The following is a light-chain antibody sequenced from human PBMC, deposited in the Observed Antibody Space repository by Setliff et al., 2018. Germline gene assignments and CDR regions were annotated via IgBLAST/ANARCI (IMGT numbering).Light chain of an antibody. V-gene: IGLV1-40*01. CDR1: SSNIGATYD. CDR2: RFS. Sequence: QSALAQPPSVSGALGHTVTISCTGSSSNIGATYDVHWYQHVPGTAPKLLLYRFSNRPSGVPHRFSGSTSGTSASLAITGLQVEDEADYYCQSYDTRLNDYVFGTGTKVTVL. J-gene: IGLJ1*01. CDR3: QSYDTRLNDYV.